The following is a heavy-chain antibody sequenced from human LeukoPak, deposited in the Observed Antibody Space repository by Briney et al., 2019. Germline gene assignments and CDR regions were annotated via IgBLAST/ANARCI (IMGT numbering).Heavy chain of an antibody. D-gene: IGHD3-22*01. Sequence: PSETLSLTCTVSGGSISSYYWSWIRQPPGKGLEWIGYIYYSGSTNYNPSLKSRVTISVDTSKNQFSLKLSSVTAADTAVYYCARGAYYDSSGYYPYNAFDIWGQGTMVTVSS. J-gene: IGHJ3*02. CDR2: IYYSGST. CDR3: ARGAYYDSSGYYPYNAFDI. V-gene: IGHV4-59*01. CDR1: GGSISSYY.